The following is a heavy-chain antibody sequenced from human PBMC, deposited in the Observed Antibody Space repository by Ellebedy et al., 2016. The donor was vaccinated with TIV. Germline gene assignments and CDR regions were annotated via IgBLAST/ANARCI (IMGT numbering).Heavy chain of an antibody. CDR3: ARGGSGYYWALAY. CDR2: IYDSGAT. Sequence: PGGSLRLSCAASGFSVSSIYMSWVRQAPGKGPEWVSLIYDSGATRYADSVKGRFTISRDNSKNTLYLQMNNLRVEDTALYYCARGGSGYYWALAYWGQGTLVTVSS. CDR1: GFSVSSIY. D-gene: IGHD3-22*01. J-gene: IGHJ4*02. V-gene: IGHV3-66*01.